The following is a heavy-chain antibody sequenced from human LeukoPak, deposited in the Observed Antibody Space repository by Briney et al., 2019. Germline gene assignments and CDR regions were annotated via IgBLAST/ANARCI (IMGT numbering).Heavy chain of an antibody. Sequence: SETLSLTCTVSGGSISSSSYYWGWIRQPPGKGLEWIGSIYYSGSTYYNPSLKSRVTISVDTPKNQFSLKLSSVTAADAAVYYCARGGPRYNWNLVSWGQGTLVTVSS. CDR3: ARGGPRYNWNLVS. V-gene: IGHV4-39*07. D-gene: IGHD1-1*01. J-gene: IGHJ4*02. CDR2: IYYSGST. CDR1: GGSISSSSYY.